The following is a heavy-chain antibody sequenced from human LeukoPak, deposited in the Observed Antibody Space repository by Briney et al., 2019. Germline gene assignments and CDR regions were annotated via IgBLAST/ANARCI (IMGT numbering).Heavy chain of an antibody. CDR2: INPNSGGT. CDR3: ARVPRGQGSYLHY. D-gene: IGHD3-16*02. V-gene: IGHV1-2*02. CDR1: GYTFTGYY. Sequence: ASVKVSCKASGYTFTGYYMHWVRQAPGQGLEWMGWINPNSGGTNYAQKSQGRVTMTRDTSISTAYMELSRLRSDDTAVYYCARVPRGQGSYLHYWGQGTLVTVSS. J-gene: IGHJ4*02.